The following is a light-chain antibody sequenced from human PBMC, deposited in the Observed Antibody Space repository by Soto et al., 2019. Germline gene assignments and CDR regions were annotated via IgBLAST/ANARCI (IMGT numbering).Light chain of an antibody. V-gene: IGLV2-14*01. J-gene: IGLJ1*01. CDR2: DVN. CDR1: SSDVGRYNS. Sequence: SALTQPASVSASPGQSITISCTGTSSDVGRYNSVSWYQQHPGKAPKLMIYDVNNRPSGVSNRFSGSKSDNTASLTISGLQAEDEADYYCTSYTSIATHVFGTGTKVTVL. CDR3: TSYTSIATHV.